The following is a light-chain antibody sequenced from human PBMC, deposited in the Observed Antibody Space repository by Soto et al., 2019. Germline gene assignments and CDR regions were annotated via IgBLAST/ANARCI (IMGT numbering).Light chain of an antibody. Sequence: QSALTQPASVSGSPGQSITISCTGTSSDVGGYNYVSWYQQHPGKAPKFMIYEVNNRPSGVSNRFSGSKSGNTASLTISGLQAEDEAHYYCSSYTSSSTWVFGGGTKLTVL. J-gene: IGLJ3*02. CDR2: EVN. CDR3: SSYTSSSTWV. CDR1: SSDVGGYNY. V-gene: IGLV2-14*01.